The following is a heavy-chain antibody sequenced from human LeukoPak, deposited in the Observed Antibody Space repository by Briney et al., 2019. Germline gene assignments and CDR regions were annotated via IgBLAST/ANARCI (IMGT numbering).Heavy chain of an antibody. J-gene: IGHJ4*02. CDR3: ARLNGLVAVAGNFDY. CDR2: IYYSGST. D-gene: IGHD6-19*01. Sequence: SETLSLTCTVSGGSISSSSYYWGWIRQPPGKGLEWIGSIYYSGSTYYNPSLKSRVTISVDTSKNQFSLKLSSVTAADTAVYYCARLNGLVAVAGNFDYWGQGTLVTVSS. CDR1: GGSISSSSYY. V-gene: IGHV4-39*07.